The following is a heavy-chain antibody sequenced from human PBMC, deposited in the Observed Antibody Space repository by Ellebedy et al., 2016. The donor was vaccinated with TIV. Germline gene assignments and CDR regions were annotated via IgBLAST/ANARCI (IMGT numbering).Heavy chain of an antibody. D-gene: IGHD1-26*01. CDR3: ARGSGGSYGMDV. CDR2: IIPILGIT. V-gene: IGHV1-69*04. Sequence: ASVKVSCKASGGTFSSYAISWVRQAPGQGLEWMGRIIPILGITNYAQKFQGRVTITADKSTSTAYMEVNRLRSEDTAVYYCARGSGGSYGMDVWGQGTTVTVSS. CDR1: GGTFSSYA. J-gene: IGHJ6*02.